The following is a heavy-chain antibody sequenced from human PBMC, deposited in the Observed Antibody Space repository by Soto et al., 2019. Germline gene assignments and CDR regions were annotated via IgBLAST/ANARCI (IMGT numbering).Heavy chain of an antibody. CDR2: IGHLETT. CDR3: ARGGGYDSFDF. D-gene: IGHD2-15*01. J-gene: IGHJ4*02. Sequence: LFLTCSVCGVTIIYGGYSWSWIRQSPEKGLEWLGSIGHLETTYYKPSFKSRLYLSIDRTRNQFSLSLSSMTAADKAVYYCARGGGYDSFDFWGQGIQVTVSS. CDR1: GVTIIYGGYS. V-gene: IGHV4-30-2*06.